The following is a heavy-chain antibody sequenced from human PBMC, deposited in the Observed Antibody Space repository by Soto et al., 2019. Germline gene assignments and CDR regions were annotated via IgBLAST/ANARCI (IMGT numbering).Heavy chain of an antibody. V-gene: IGHV4-59*08. CDR2: IYYSGST. CDR3: STTRRGSSSSEWFDP. J-gene: IGHJ5*02. CDR1: GGSITGYY. D-gene: IGHD6-6*01. Sequence: SETLSLTCAVAGGSITGYYWSWIRQPPGKGLEWIGYIYYSGSTNYNPSLKSRVTISVDTSKNQVSLKLTSVTAADTAVYYCSTTRRGSSSSEWFDPWGQGTLVTVSS.